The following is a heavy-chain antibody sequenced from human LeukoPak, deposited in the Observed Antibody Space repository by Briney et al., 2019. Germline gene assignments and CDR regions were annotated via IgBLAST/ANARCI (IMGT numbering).Heavy chain of an antibody. J-gene: IGHJ4*02. V-gene: IGHV4-59*01. CDR3: ASLYCSSISCYADY. CDR2: IYYSGST. CDR1: GGSISSYY. D-gene: IGHD2-2*01. Sequence: PSETLSLTCTVSGGSISSYYWSWIRQPPGKGLEWIGYIYYSGSTNYNPSLKSRVTISVDTSKNQFSLKLSSVTAADTAVYYCASLYCSSISCYADYWGQGTLVTVSS.